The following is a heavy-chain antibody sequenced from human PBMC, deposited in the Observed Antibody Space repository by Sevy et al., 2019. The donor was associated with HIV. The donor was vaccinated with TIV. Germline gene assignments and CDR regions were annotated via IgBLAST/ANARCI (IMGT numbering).Heavy chain of an antibody. CDR3: ARASGGDRLDYYGMDV. D-gene: IGHD2-21*02. CDR2: GYHGGTT. CDR1: NYSISSGYY. Sequence: SETLSLTCAVSNYSISSGYYWGWIRQPPGKGLEWIGNGYHGGTTYYNPSLQSRVTISLDTSKNNFSLRLRSVTAADTAVYYCARASGGDRLDYYGMDVWGQGTTVTVSS. J-gene: IGHJ6*02. V-gene: IGHV4-38-2*01.